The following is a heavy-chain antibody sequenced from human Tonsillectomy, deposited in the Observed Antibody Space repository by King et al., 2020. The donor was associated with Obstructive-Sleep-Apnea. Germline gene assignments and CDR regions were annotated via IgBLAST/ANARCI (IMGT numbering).Heavy chain of an antibody. J-gene: IGHJ4*02. CDR3: ARDKTDVLTGRTYSFDY. CDR2: ISYDGSTK. V-gene: IGHV3-30-3*01. Sequence: VQLVESGGGVVQPGRSLRVSCSASGFTFNTYGIHWVRQAPGKGLDWVAFISYDGSTKYYADSVRGRFTISRDNSKNTLYLQMNSLRAEDTAVYYCARDKTDVLTGRTYSFDYWGQGTLVTVSS. CDR1: GFTFNTYG. D-gene: IGHD3-9*01.